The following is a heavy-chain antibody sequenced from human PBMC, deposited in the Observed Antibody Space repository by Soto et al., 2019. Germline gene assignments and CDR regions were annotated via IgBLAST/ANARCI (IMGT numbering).Heavy chain of an antibody. CDR1: GGSISSSNW. V-gene: IGHV4-4*02. CDR3: ARANCGGDCYYPYGIDV. CDR2: IYHSGST. Sequence: QVQLQESGPGLVKPSGTLSLTYAVSGGSISSSNWWSWVRQPPGKGLEWIGEIYHSGSTNYNPSLKSRVTISVDKSKNQFSLKLSSVTAADTAVYYCARANCGGDCYYPYGIDVWGQGTTVTVSS. J-gene: IGHJ6*02. D-gene: IGHD2-21*02.